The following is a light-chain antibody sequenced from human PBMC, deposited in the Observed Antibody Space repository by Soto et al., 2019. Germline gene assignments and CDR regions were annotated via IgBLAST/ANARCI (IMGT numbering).Light chain of an antibody. J-gene: IGKJ5*01. CDR2: GAS. Sequence: EIVLTQSPGTLSLSPGERATLSCRASHSVSSSYLAWYQQKPGQAPRLLIYGASSMATGIPDSFSGSGSVTDFTLTISRLEPEDVAVYYCQQYGSSPPFTFGQGTRLEIK. CDR1: HSVSSSY. V-gene: IGKV3-20*01. CDR3: QQYGSSPPFT.